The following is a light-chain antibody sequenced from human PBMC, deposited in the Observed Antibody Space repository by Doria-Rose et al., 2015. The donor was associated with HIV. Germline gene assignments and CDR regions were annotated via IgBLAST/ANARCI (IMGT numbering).Light chain of an antibody. Sequence: EIVMTQSPGTLSLSPGERATLSCRASQSFSSTYLAWYQQKPGQAPSLLIYDGSTRATGIPDRFSASGSGTDFTLTTNRLEPEDFALYYCHQYGTSWTFGQGTKLEI. CDR3: HQYGTSWT. CDR2: DGS. CDR1: QSFSSTY. V-gene: IGKV3-20*01. J-gene: IGKJ1*01.